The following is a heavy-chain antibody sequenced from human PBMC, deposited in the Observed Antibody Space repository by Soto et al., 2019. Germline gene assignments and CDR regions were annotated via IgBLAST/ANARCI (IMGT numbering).Heavy chain of an antibody. V-gene: IGHV4-59*01. J-gene: IGHJ6*02. CDR1: GASISTYY. D-gene: IGHD3-10*01. CDR2: LYYSGNT. CDR3: ARGGSEGGLDV. Sequence: SETLSLTCTVSGASISTYYWTWIRQAPGKGLEWIGYLYYSGNTNYNPSLKSRVTMSVDTSKNHFYLTLTSATAADTAVYFCARGGSEGGLDVWGQGTTVTV.